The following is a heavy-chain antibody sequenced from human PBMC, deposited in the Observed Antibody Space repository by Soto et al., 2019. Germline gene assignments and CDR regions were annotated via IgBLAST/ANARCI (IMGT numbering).Heavy chain of an antibody. CDR1: GFTFSNAW. V-gene: IGHV3-15*01. J-gene: IGHJ4*02. CDR3: TTDQTLYDFWSGPLGHYFDY. D-gene: IGHD3-3*01. Sequence: GGSLRLSCAASGFTFSNAWMSWVRQAPGKGLEWVGRIKSKTDGGTTDYAAPVKGRFTISRDDSKNTLYLQMNSLKTEDTAVYYCTTDQTLYDFWSGPLGHYFDYWGQGTLVTVSS. CDR2: IKSKTDGGTT.